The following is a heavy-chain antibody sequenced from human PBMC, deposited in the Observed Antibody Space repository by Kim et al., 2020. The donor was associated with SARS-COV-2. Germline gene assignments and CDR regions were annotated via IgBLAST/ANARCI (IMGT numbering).Heavy chain of an antibody. J-gene: IGHJ4*02. V-gene: IGHV3-23*01. D-gene: IGHD6-13*01. CDR2: ISGSGGST. CDR1: GFTFSSYA. Sequence: GGSLRLSCAASGFTFSSYAMSWVRQAPGKGLEWVSAISGSGGSTYYADSVKGRFTISRDNSKNTLYLQMNSLRAEDTAVYYCAKDHPIPNVAAAGTSRFDYWGQGTLVTVSS. CDR3: AKDHPIPNVAAAGTSRFDY.